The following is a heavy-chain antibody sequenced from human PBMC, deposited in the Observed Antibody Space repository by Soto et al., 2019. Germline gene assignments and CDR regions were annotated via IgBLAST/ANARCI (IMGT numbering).Heavy chain of an antibody. D-gene: IGHD3-3*01. J-gene: IGHJ5*02. CDR3: AHKGVLRFLEWKAGWFDP. CDR2: IYWNDDK. Sequence: SGPTLVNPTQTLTLTCTFSGFSLSTSGVGVGWIRQPPGKALEWLALIYWNDDKRYSPSLKSRLTITKDTSKNQVVLTMTNMDPVDTATYYCAHKGVLRFLEWKAGWFDPWGQGTLVTVSS. CDR1: GFSLSTSGVG. V-gene: IGHV2-5*01.